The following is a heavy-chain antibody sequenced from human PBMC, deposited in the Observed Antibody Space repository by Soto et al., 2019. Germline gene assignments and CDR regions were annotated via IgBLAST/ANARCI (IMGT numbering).Heavy chain of an antibody. CDR3: APLSVSLSGPYGIHV. J-gene: IGHJ6*02. D-gene: IGHD2-15*01. Sequence: SETLSLTCSVSGYSVTSSDYYWAWIRQPPGKGLEWIGSMFYSGLTYYNPSPKSRVTLSVDTSKNQFSVRLNSVTAADTAVYYCAPLSVSLSGPYGIHVWGQGTTVTV. CDR2: MFYSGLT. CDR1: GYSVTSSDYY. V-gene: IGHV4-39*01.